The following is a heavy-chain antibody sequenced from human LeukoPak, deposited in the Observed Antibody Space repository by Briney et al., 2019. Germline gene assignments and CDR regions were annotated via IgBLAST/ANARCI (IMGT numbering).Heavy chain of an antibody. Sequence: SVKVSCKASGGTFSSYAISWVRQAPGQGLEWMGGIIPIFGKANYAQKFQGRVTITTDESTSTAYMELSSLRSEDTAVYYCARGYGDYDSSGYYIDYWGQGTLVTVSS. J-gene: IGHJ4*02. CDR3: ARGYGDYDSSGYYIDY. CDR2: IIPIFGKA. V-gene: IGHV1-69*05. CDR1: GGTFSSYA. D-gene: IGHD3-22*01.